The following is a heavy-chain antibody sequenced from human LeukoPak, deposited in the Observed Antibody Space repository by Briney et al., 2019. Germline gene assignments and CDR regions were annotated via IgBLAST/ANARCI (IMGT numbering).Heavy chain of an antibody. CDR1: GYSFTSYW. V-gene: IGHV5-51*01. CDR3: ARPRTPYYYDSSGYDNSFDY. J-gene: IGHJ4*02. CDR2: IYPGDSDT. D-gene: IGHD3-22*01. Sequence: GESLKISCKGSGYSFTSYWIGWVRQMPGNGLEWMGIIYPGDSDTRYSPSFQGQVTISADKSISTAYLQWSSLKASDTAMYYCARPRTPYYYDSSGYDNSFDYWGQGTLVTVSS.